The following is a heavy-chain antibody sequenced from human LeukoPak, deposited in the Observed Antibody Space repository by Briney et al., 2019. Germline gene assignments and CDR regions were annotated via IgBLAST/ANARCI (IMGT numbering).Heavy chain of an antibody. Sequence: GGSLRLSCAASGFTFDDYAMHWVRQAPGKGLEWVSGISWNSGSIGYADSVKGRFTISRDNAKNSLYLQMNSLRAEDMALYYCAKGSSEQWLGNWFDPWGQGTLVTVSS. D-gene: IGHD6-19*01. J-gene: IGHJ5*02. CDR1: GFTFDDYA. CDR3: AKGSSEQWLGNWFDP. CDR2: ISWNSGSI. V-gene: IGHV3-9*03.